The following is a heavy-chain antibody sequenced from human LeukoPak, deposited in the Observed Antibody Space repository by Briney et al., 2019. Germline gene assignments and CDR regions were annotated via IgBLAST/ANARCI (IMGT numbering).Heavy chain of an antibody. CDR2: LYTTGLT. CDR1: GFTFTSYW. CDR3: ARGVARAFDP. D-gene: IGHD3-3*01. Sequence: GGSLRLSCAASGFTFTSYWMSWVRQAPGKELEWVAVLYTTGLTYYAESVKGRFTISRDTSRNTLFLQMNSPRVEDTAVYYCARGVARAFDPWGQGTLVTVSS. J-gene: IGHJ5*02. V-gene: IGHV3-53*01.